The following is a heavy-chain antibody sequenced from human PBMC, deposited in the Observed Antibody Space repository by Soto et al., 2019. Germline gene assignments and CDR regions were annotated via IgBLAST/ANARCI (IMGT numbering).Heavy chain of an antibody. CDR3: ARDDTEGVWFGELSFGYGMDV. J-gene: IGHJ6*02. D-gene: IGHD3-10*01. CDR1: GFTFISYG. V-gene: IGHV3-33*01. Sequence: LGGSLRLSCAASGFTFISYGMHWVRQAPGKGLEWVAVIWYDGSNKYYADSVKGRFTISRDNSKNTLYLQMNSLRAEDTAVYYCARDDTEGVWFGELSFGYGMDVWGQGTTVTVSS. CDR2: IWYDGSNK.